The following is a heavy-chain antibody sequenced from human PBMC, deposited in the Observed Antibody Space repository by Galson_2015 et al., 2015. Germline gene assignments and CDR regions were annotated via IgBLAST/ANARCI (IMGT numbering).Heavy chain of an antibody. V-gene: IGHV2-5*02. J-gene: IGHJ4*02. Sequence: PALVKPTQTLTLTCTFSGFSLKTNGVGVGWIRQPPGKALEWLAVIYWDDDERYSPSLKSRLTITKDTSKNQVVLTMTNMDPVDTATYYCAHRLGYSYGPGFDYWGQGVLVTVSS. CDR2: IYWDDDE. CDR1: GFSLKTNGVG. CDR3: AHRLGYSYGPGFDY. D-gene: IGHD5-18*01.